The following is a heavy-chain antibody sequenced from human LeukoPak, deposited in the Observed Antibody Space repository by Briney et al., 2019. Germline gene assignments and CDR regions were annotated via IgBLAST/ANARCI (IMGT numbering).Heavy chain of an antibody. CDR1: GGTFSSYA. D-gene: IGHD1-26*01. J-gene: IGHJ4*02. CDR3: ARDGIVGATNFDY. Sequence: SVKVSCKASGGTFSSYAISWVRQAPGQGLEWMGSIIPIFGTANYAQKFQGRVTITADKSTSTAYMELSSLRSEDTAVYYCARDGIVGATNFDYWGQGTLVTVSS. CDR2: IIPIFGTA. V-gene: IGHV1-69*06.